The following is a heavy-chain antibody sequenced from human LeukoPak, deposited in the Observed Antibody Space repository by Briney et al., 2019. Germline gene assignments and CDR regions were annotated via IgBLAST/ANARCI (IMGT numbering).Heavy chain of an antibody. J-gene: IGHJ3*02. Sequence: SETLSLTCTVSGGSISSYYWSWIRQPPGKGLEWIGYIYYSGSTYYNPSLKSRVTISVDTSKNQFSLKLSSVTAADTAVYYCARNYGSGSYYRPLGAFDIWGQGTMVTVSS. D-gene: IGHD3-10*01. CDR2: IYYSGST. V-gene: IGHV4-59*08. CDR1: GGSISSYY. CDR3: ARNYGSGSYYRPLGAFDI.